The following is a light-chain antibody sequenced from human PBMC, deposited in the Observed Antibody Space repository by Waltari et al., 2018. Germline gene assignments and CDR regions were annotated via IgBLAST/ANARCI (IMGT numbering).Light chain of an antibody. Sequence: DIVMTQSPDSLTVSPGERATIHCRSSQSASDHVNNKNYLAWYRQKPGQPPKLLLSWASTREFGVPDRFSGSGSGTEFTLTISSLQPEDVAVYYCQQYYNTPPTFGQGTKVEIK. V-gene: IGKV4-1*01. CDR1: QSASDHVNNKNY. CDR2: WAS. CDR3: QQYYNTPPT. J-gene: IGKJ1*01.